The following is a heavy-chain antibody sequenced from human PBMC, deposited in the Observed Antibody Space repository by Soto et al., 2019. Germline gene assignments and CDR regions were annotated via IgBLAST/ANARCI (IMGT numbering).Heavy chain of an antibody. CDR3: AKGVATYGLLTHDF. D-gene: IGHD3-9*01. Sequence: EVQLLESGGGLVQPGGSLRLSCAVSGFTFKNYAMSWVRQAPGKGLEWVSTITGVGTNLYYADSVTGRFAISRDNSKNTLYLQMNSLTAEDTALYYCAKGVATYGLLTHDFWGQGTLVSVSS. CDR1: GFTFKNYA. CDR2: ITGVGTNL. V-gene: IGHV3-23*01. J-gene: IGHJ4*02.